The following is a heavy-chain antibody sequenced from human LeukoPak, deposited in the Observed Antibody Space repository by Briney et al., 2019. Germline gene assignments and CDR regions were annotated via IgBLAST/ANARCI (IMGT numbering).Heavy chain of an antibody. V-gene: IGHV3-23*01. D-gene: IGHD3-10*01. CDR2: ISGSGGST. CDR1: GFTFSSYA. Sequence: GGSLRLSCAASGFTFSSYAMSWVRQAPGKGLEWVSAISGSGGSTYYADSVKGRFTISRDNSKNTLYLQMNSLRAEDTVVYYCATSSDPNGSGSYYLFYYYYGMDVWGQGTTVTVSS. CDR3: ATSSDPNGSGSYYLFYYYYGMDV. J-gene: IGHJ6*02.